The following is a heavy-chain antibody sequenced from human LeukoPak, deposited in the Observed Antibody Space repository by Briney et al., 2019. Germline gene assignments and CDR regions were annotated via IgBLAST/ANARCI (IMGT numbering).Heavy chain of an antibody. CDR3: ARAERIAVAGTDAFDI. D-gene: IGHD6-19*01. CDR1: GYTFTSYG. J-gene: IGHJ3*02. V-gene: IGHV1-69*13. CDR2: IIPIFGTA. Sequence: SVKVSCKASGYTFTSYGISWVRQAPGQGLEWMGGIIPIFGTANYAQKFQGRVTITADESTSTAYMELSSLRSEDTAVYYCARAERIAVAGTDAFDIWGQGTMVTVSS.